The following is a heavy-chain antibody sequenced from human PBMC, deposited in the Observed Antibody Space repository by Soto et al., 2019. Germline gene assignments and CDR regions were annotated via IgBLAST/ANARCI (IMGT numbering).Heavy chain of an antibody. Sequence: PILDSPGSGVAFSSYGMSGDSKTPGEGLEWVALIYFDGGNKYYADSVKGRFTISRDNSKNILFLQMNSLRAGDTAVYYCAKDHFKGTGVFDGFDVRGQGTMVTVS. D-gene: IGHD2-8*01. V-gene: IGHV3-30*18. CDR1: GVAFSSYG. J-gene: IGHJ3*01. CDR3: AKDHFKGTGVFDGFDV. CDR2: IYFDGGNK.